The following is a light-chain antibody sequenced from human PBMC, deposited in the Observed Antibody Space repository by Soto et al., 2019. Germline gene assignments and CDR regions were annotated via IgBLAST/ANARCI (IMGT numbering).Light chain of an antibody. Sequence: QSVLTRPPSASGSPGQSVTISCTGTSSDVGAYNYVSWYQQHAGKAPKLVIYEVTKRPSGVPDRFSGSKSANTASLTVSGLQAEDEADYYCSSFASSNTWVFGGGTKLTVL. CDR2: EVT. J-gene: IGLJ3*02. CDR1: SSDVGAYNY. V-gene: IGLV2-8*01. CDR3: SSFASSNTWV.